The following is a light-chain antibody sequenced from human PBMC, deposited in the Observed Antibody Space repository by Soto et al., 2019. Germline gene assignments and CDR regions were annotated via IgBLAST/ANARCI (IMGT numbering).Light chain of an antibody. CDR1: SSDVGGYNY. Sequence: QSALTQPPSASGSPGQSVTISCTGTSSDVGGYNYVSWYQQHPGKAPKLMIYEVSKRPSGVPDRFSGSKSGNTASLTVSGLQAEDDADYYCSSYAGSLYVFGTGTQLTVL. CDR2: EVS. J-gene: IGLJ6*01. V-gene: IGLV2-8*01. CDR3: SSYAGSLYV.